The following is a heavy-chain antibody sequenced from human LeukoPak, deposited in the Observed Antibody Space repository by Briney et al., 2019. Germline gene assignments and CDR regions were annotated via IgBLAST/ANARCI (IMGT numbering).Heavy chain of an antibody. D-gene: IGHD4-23*01. J-gene: IGHJ4*02. CDR2: IYYSGST. CDR3: ARHAGYPDYGGTAIDY. Sequence: SETLSLTCTVSGGSISSSSYYWGWIRQPPGKGLEWIGSIYYSGSTYYNPSLKSRVTISVDTSKNQFSLKLSSVTAADTAVYYCARHAGYPDYGGTAIDYWGQGTLVTVSS. CDR1: GGSISSSSYY. V-gene: IGHV4-39*01.